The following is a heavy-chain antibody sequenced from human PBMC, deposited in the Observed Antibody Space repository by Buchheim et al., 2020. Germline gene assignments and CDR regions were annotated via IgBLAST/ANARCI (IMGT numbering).Heavy chain of an antibody. CDR3: AKDLSGDDTGY. D-gene: IGHD7-27*01. Sequence: QVQLVESGGGVVQPGRSLRLSCAASGFTFSSYSMHWVRQAPGKGLEWVAVISYDGSNKYYADSVKGRFTISRDNSKNTLYLQMNSLRAEDTAVYYCAKDLSGDDTGYWGQGTL. J-gene: IGHJ4*02. CDR2: ISYDGSNK. V-gene: IGHV3-30*18. CDR1: GFTFSSYS.